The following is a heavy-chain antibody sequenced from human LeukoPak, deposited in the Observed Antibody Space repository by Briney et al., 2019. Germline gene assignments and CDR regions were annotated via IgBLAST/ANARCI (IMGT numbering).Heavy chain of an antibody. CDR2: INHSGST. CDR3: ARGPRGHRPFDY. CDR1: GGSFSGYY. Sequence: PSETLSLTCAVYGGSFSGYYWSWIRQPPGKGLEWIGEINHSGSTIYNPSLKSRVTISVDTSKNQFSLKLSSVTAADTAVYYCARGPRGHRPFDYWGQGTLVTVSS. V-gene: IGHV4-34*01. D-gene: IGHD3-10*01. J-gene: IGHJ4*02.